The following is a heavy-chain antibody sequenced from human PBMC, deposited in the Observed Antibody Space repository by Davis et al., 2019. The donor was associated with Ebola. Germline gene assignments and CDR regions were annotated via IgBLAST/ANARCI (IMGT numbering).Heavy chain of an antibody. J-gene: IGHJ4*02. CDR1: GLTFSAYA. CDR2: ISGSGGST. Sequence: PGGSLRLSCAASGLTFSAYAMSWVRQAPGKGLEWVSVISGSGGSTYYASSVKGRFTISRDNAENSLHLQMNSLRPEDTATYYCARDFERGADFGGQGTVVTVSS. CDR3: ARDFERGADF. V-gene: IGHV3-23*01. D-gene: IGHD1-1*01.